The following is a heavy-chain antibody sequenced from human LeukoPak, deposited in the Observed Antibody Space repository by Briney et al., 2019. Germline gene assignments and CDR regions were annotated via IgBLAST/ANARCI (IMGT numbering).Heavy chain of an antibody. Sequence: SETLSLTCTVSGGSISSYYWSWIRQPPGKGLEWIGFIYYSGSTNYNPSLKSRVTISVDTSKNQFSLKLSSVTAADTAVYYCARDRVLWPLYGMDVWGQGTTVTVSS. CDR1: GGSISSYY. CDR2: IYYSGST. J-gene: IGHJ6*02. V-gene: IGHV4-59*01. D-gene: IGHD2-2*01. CDR3: ARDRVLWPLYGMDV.